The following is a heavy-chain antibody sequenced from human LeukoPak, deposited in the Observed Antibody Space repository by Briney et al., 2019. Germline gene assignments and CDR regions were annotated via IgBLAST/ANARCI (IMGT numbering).Heavy chain of an antibody. D-gene: IGHD1-26*01. CDR2: ISGSGGST. Sequence: GGSLRLSCAASGFTFSSCAMSWVRQAPGKGLEWVSAISGSGGSTYYADSVKGRFTISRDNSKNTLYLQMNSLRAEDTAVYYCAKVRWELLLGYWGQGTLVTVSS. CDR3: AKVRWELLLGY. J-gene: IGHJ4*02. CDR1: GFTFSSCA. V-gene: IGHV3-23*01.